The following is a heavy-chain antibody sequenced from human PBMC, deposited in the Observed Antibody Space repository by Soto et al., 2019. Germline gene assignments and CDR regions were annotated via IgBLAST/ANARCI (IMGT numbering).Heavy chain of an antibody. CDR1: GFTFSSYW. CDR3: ARDRGAVDIDY. J-gene: IGHJ4*02. D-gene: IGHD1-26*01. V-gene: IGHV3-74*01. CDR2: INSDGSRT. Sequence: EVQLVESGGGLVQPGGSLRLSCAASGFTFSSYWIHWVRQAPGKGLVWVSRINSDGSRTRYADTVKGRFTISRVNYKNTLYLQRNSLRAEDTAVYYCARDRGAVDIDYWGQGALVTVSS.